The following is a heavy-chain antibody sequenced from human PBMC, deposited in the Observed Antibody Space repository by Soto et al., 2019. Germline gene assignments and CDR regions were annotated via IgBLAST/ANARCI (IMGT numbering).Heavy chain of an antibody. J-gene: IGHJ5*02. Sequence: SGPTLVNPTETLTLTCTVSGFSLSNARMGVSWIRQPPGKALEWLAHIFSNDEKSYSTSLKSRLTISKDTSKSQVVLTMTNMDPVDTATYYCARSIAARVTFAFRVPWFDPWGQGTLVTVSS. V-gene: IGHV2-26*01. CDR2: IFSNDEK. CDR1: GFSLSNARMG. CDR3: ARSIAARVTFAFRVPWFDP. D-gene: IGHD6-6*01.